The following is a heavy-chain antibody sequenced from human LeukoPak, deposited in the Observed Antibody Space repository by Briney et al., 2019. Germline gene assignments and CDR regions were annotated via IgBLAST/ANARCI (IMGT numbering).Heavy chain of an antibody. V-gene: IGHV3-23*01. CDR2: ICGTDGST. CDR3: ARGRSGSCYSAYDC. D-gene: IGHD2-15*01. CDR1: VFILSLHS. J-gene: IGHJ4*02. Sequence: GGSLRLSYASSVFILSLHSMIWVRQAPGKGLEWVSAICGTDGSTYYADSVKGRFTISRDNSKNTLFLQMNSMRAEDTAAYYCARGRSGSCYSAYDCWGQGTLVTVSS.